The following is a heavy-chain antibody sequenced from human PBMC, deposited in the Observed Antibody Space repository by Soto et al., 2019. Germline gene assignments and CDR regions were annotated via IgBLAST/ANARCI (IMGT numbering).Heavy chain of an antibody. CDR2: IYYNGDT. CDR1: SGSISSNDYF. D-gene: IGHD3-10*01. J-gene: IGHJ4*02. V-gene: IGHV4-30-4*01. CDR3: ARDRGSRYSSGSFDY. Sequence: KTSETLSLTCTVSSGSISSNDYFWNWIRQPPGKGLEWIGYIYYNGDTYYNPSLKTRVTISIDISKNQFSLKLSSVTAADAAVYFCARDRGSRYSSGSFDYWGQGALVTVSS.